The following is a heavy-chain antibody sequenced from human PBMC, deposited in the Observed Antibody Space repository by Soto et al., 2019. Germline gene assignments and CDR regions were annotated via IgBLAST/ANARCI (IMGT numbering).Heavy chain of an antibody. CDR1: GGSISSSSYY. Sequence: TSETLSLTCTVSGGSISSSSYYWGWIRQPPGKGLEWIGSIYYSGSTYYNPSLKSRVTMSVDTSKNQFSLKLSSVTAADTAVYYCACIFSGGYGYGFYYYGMDVWGQGTTVTVSS. CDR2: IYYSGST. V-gene: IGHV4-39*01. J-gene: IGHJ6*02. CDR3: ACIFSGGYGYGFYYYGMDV. D-gene: IGHD5-18*01.